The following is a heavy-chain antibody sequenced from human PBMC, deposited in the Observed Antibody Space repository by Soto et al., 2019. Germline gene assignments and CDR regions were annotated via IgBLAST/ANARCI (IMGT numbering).Heavy chain of an antibody. J-gene: IGHJ6*03. CDR3: ARKTGVPAAPGTYYYYYYMDV. Sequence: QVPLVQSGAEVKKPGASVKVSCKASGYTFTSYGISWVRQAPGQGLEWMGWISAYNGNTNYAQKLQGRVTMTTDTSTSTAYMELRSPRSDDTAVYYCARKTGVPAAPGTYYYYYYMDVWGKGTTVTVSS. D-gene: IGHD2-2*01. CDR1: GYTFTSYG. CDR2: ISAYNGNT. V-gene: IGHV1-18*01.